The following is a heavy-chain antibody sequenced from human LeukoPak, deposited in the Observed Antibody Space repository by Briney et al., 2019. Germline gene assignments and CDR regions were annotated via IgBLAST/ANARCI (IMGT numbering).Heavy chain of an antibody. CDR1: GFTFSTYN. CDR3: ARGPGSGWYYYYYYMDV. D-gene: IGHD6-19*01. Sequence: TGGSLRLSCAASGFTFSTYNMNWVRQAPGKGLEWVSSITSSSSYIYYADSVKGRFTISRDNAKNSLYLQMNSLRAEDTAVYYCARGPGSGWYYYYYYMDVWGKGTTVTVSS. V-gene: IGHV3-21*01. CDR2: ITSSSSYI. J-gene: IGHJ6*03.